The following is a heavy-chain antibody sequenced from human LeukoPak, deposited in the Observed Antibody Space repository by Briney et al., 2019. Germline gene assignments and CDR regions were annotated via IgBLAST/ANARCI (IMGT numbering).Heavy chain of an antibody. D-gene: IGHD5-18*01. CDR2: ISGSGGST. V-gene: IGHV3-23*01. CDR1: GFTFSSYA. J-gene: IGHJ1*01. CDR3: AKRLRVQLWLRKGYFQH. Sequence: GGSLRLSCAASGFTFSSYAMSWVRQAPGKGLEWVSAISGSGGSTYYADSVKGRFTISRDNSKNTLYLQMNSLRAEDTAVYYCAKRLRVQLWLRKGYFQHWGQGTLVTVSS.